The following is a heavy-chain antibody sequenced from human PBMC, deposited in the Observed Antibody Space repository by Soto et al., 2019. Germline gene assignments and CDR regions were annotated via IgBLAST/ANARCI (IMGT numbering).Heavy chain of an antibody. CDR3: ALLYDSSGYYSNAFDI. CDR1: GGSISSSNW. V-gene: IGHV4-4*02. CDR2: IYHSGST. D-gene: IGHD3-22*01. J-gene: IGHJ3*02. Sequence: SETLSLTCAVSGGSISSSNWWSWVRQPPGKGLEWIGEIYHSGSTNYNPSLKSRVTISVDKSKNQFSLKLSSVTAADTAVYYCALLYDSSGYYSNAFDIWGQGTMVTVSS.